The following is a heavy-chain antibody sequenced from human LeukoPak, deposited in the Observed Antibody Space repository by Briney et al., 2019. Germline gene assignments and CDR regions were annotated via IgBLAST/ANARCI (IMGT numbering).Heavy chain of an antibody. J-gene: IGHJ4*02. Sequence: ASVKVSCKASGYTFTSHAMHWVRQAPGQRLEWMGWINAGNGNTKYSQKFQGRVTITRDTSASTAYMELSSLRSEDTAVYYCARDGDDILTGYYYDYWGQGTLVTVSS. CDR1: GYTFTSHA. D-gene: IGHD3-9*01. CDR3: ARDGDDILTGYYYDY. CDR2: INAGNGNT. V-gene: IGHV1-3*01.